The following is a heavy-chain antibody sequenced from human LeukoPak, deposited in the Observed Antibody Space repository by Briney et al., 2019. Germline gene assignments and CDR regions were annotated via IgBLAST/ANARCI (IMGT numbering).Heavy chain of an antibody. CDR2: INHSGST. V-gene: IGHV4-39*07. CDR3: ARGPPTSGSWYGH. CDR1: GGSISSSSYY. J-gene: IGHJ4*02. D-gene: IGHD6-13*01. Sequence: SETLSLTCTVSGGSISSSSYYWGWIRQPPGKGLEWIGEINHSGSTNYNPSLKSRVTISVDTSKNQFSLKLSSVTAADTAVYYCARGPPTSGSWYGHWGQGTLVTVSS.